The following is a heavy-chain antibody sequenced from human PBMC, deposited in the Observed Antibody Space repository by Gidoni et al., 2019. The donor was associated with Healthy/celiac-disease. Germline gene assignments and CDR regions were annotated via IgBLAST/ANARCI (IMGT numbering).Heavy chain of an antibody. CDR3: ARDRAIFGLEGGYFDL. CDR2: ISSSSSYT. Sequence: SWIRQAPGKGLEWVSYISSSSSYTNYADSVKGRFTISRDNAKNSLYLQMNSLRAEDTAVYYCARDRAIFGLEGGYFDLWGRGTLVTVSS. J-gene: IGHJ2*01. V-gene: IGHV3-11*06. D-gene: IGHD3-3*01.